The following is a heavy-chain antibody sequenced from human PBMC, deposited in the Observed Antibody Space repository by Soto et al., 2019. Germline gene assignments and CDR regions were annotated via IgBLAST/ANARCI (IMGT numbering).Heavy chain of an antibody. CDR1: GFTFDDYA. J-gene: IGHJ6*03. V-gene: IGHV3-9*01. Sequence: EVQLVESGGGLVQPGRSLRLCCAASGFTFDDYAMHWVRQAPGKGLEWVSGISWNSGSIGYADSVKGRFTISRDNAKNSLYLQMNSLRAEDTALYYCAKDGGVDYYYYMDVWGKGTTVTVSS. CDR3: AKDGGVDYYYYMDV. CDR2: ISWNSGSI. D-gene: IGHD6-25*01.